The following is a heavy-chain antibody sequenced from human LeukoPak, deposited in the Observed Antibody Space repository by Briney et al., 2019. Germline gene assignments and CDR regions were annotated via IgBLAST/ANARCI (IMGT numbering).Heavy chain of an antibody. CDR1: GFTFSSYW. CDR2: ISSSSSYI. Sequence: GGSLRLSCAASGFTFSSYWMSWVRQAPGKGLEWVSSISSSSSYIYYADSVKGRFTISRDNAKNSLYLQMNSLRAEDTAVYYCARDLNLVDTAMDDSFGDAFDIWGQGTMVTVSS. J-gene: IGHJ3*02. D-gene: IGHD5-18*01. V-gene: IGHV3-21*01. CDR3: ARDLNLVDTAMDDSFGDAFDI.